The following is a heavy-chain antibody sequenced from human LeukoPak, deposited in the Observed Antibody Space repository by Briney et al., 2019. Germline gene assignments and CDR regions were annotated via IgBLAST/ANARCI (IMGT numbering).Heavy chain of an antibody. J-gene: IGHJ4*02. CDR1: GGSISSYY. CDR3: ARGGAAGTAN. D-gene: IGHD6-13*01. CDR2: IYYSGST. Sequence: SETLSLTCTVSGGSISSYYWSWIRQPPGKGLEWIGYIYYSGSTNYNPSLKSRVTISVDTSKNQFSLKLSSVTAADTAVYYCARGGAAGTANWGQGTLVTVSS. V-gene: IGHV4-59*01.